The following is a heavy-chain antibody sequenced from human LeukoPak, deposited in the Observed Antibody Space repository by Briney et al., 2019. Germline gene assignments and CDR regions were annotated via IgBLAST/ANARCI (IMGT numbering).Heavy chain of an antibody. V-gene: IGHV3-74*01. CDR2: ISPTGSTT. J-gene: IGHJ4*02. CDR1: GFSFNGHW. Sequence: GGSLRLSCTASGFSFNGHWMHWARQLPGKGLVWVSRISPTGSTTSYADSVKGRFTVSRDNAKNTLYLQVNNLRAEDTAVYYCARGPNSNWSGLDFWGQGTLLTVSS. D-gene: IGHD6-6*01. CDR3: ARGPNSNWSGLDF.